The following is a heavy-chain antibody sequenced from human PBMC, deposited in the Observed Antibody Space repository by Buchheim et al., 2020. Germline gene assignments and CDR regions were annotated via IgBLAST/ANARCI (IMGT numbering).Heavy chain of an antibody. D-gene: IGHD3-3*01. CDR1: GFTFSSYA. V-gene: IGHV3-30*04. J-gene: IGHJ6*02. CDR3: ARLRFLEWWSYYYYYYGMDV. CDR2: ISYDGSNK. Sequence: QVQLVESGGGVVQPGRSLRLSCAASGFTFSSYAMHWVRQAPGKGLEWVAVISYDGSNKYYADSVKGRFTISRDNSKNTLYLQMNSLRAEDTAVYYCARLRFLEWWSYYYYYYGMDVWGQGTT.